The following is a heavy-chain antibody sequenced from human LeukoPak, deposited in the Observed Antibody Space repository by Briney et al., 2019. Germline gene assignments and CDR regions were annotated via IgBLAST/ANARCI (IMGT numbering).Heavy chain of an antibody. CDR2: ISYDGSNK. V-gene: IGHV3-30*18. D-gene: IGHD5-12*01. J-gene: IGHJ4*02. CDR3: AKDSSGYDSPYY. Sequence: GRSLRLSCAASGFTFSSYGMHWVRQAPGKGLEWVAVISYDGSNKYYADSVKGRFTISRDNSKNTLYLQMNSLRAEDTAVYYCAKDSSGYDSPYYWGQGTQVTVSS. CDR1: GFTFSSYG.